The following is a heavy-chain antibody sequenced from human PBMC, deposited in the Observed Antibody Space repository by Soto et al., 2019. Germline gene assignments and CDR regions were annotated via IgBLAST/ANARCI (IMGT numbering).Heavy chain of an antibody. CDR2: IFYSGHL. V-gene: IGHV4-59*01. CDR3: ASEGGGYRFDY. Sequence: QVQLQESGPGLVKPSETLSLTCAVSGASFGTYYWSWIRQPPGKGLEWIGYIFYSGHLKYNPSLKGRLTISVDPPKHPISPRLPSVTSAPTAVYYCASEGGGYRFDYWGQGTLVTVSS. CDR1: GASFGTYY. J-gene: IGHJ4*02. D-gene: IGHD1-26*01.